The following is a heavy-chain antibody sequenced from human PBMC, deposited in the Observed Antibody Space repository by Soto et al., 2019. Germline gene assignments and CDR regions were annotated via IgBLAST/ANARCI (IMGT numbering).Heavy chain of an antibody. V-gene: IGHV6-1*01. J-gene: IGHJ4*02. CDR1: GDSVSSNSAA. Sequence: KQSQTLSLTCAISGDSVSSNSAAWNWIRQSPSRGLEWLGRTYYRSKWYNDYAVSVKSRITINPDTSKNQFSLQLNSVTPEDTAVYDCARDSQEAAGKKIIDYWGQGTLVTVSS. CDR2: TYYRSKWYN. CDR3: ARDSQEAAGKKIIDY. D-gene: IGHD6-13*01.